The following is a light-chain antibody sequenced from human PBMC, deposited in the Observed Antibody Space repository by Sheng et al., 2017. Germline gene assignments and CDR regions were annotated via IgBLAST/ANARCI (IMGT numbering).Light chain of an antibody. J-gene: IGKJ2*01. V-gene: IGKV3D-7*01. CDR2: GAS. CDR1: QTINTSF. CDR3: QQVTIYPYT. Sequence: EIVLTQSPGTLSLSPGERATLSCRASQTINTSFLAWYQQKPGQAPRLLIYGASTLQSGVPSRFSGSGSGTDFTLTISSLQPEDFATYYCQQVTIYPYTFGQGTKLEIK.